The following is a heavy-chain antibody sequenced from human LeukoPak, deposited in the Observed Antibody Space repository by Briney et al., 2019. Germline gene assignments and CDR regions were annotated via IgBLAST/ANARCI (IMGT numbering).Heavy chain of an antibody. D-gene: IGHD3-22*01. Sequence: GGSLRLSCAASGLTFSSYAMSWVRQAPGKGLQWVSAISGSGGSTYYADSVKGRFTISRDNSKNTLYLQMNSLRAEDTAVYYCASRGRAYYDSFRDGPDVWGKGTTVTVSS. CDR2: ISGSGGST. V-gene: IGHV3-23*01. J-gene: IGHJ6*04. CDR3: ASRGRAYYDSFRDGPDV. CDR1: GLTFSSYA.